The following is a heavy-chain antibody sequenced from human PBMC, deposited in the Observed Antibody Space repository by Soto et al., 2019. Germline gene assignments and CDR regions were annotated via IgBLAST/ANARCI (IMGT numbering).Heavy chain of an antibody. V-gene: IGHV3-30-3*01. CDR2: ISYDGSNK. Sequence: QVQLVESGGGVVQPGRSLRLSCAASGFTFSIYAMHWVRQAPGKGLEWVAVISYDGSNKYYADSMQGRFTISRDNSKNTRYLQMNSLRAEDTAVYYCARARLDTPALDYWGQGTLVTVSS. CDR1: GFTFSIYA. J-gene: IGHJ4*02. CDR3: ARARLDTPALDY. D-gene: IGHD2-2*01.